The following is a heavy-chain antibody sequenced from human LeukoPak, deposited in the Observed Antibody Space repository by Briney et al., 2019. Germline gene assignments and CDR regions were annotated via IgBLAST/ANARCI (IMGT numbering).Heavy chain of an antibody. CDR2: INEDGSEI. CDR1: GFTFSRSW. CDR3: VRAYHPGGWFDP. V-gene: IGHV3-7*04. J-gene: IGHJ5*02. Sequence: GGSLGLSCAASGFTFSRSWMTWVRQAPGKGLEWVASINEDGSEIHYVDSVKGRFTISRDNAKDSLYLQMNSLTAEDTAMYYCVRAYHPGGWFDPWGQGTLVTVSS. D-gene: IGHD2-21*01.